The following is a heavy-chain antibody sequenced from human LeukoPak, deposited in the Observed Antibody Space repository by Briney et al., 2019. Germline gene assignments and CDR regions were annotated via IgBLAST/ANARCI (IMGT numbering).Heavy chain of an antibody. Sequence: SETLSLTCTVSGGSISSYYWSWIRQPPGKGLEWIGHIYHSGSTNYNPSLKSRVTISVDTSKNQFSLKLSSVTAADTAVYYCARGGGYASPIGYWGQGALVTVSS. CDR2: IYHSGST. CDR3: ARGGGYASPIGY. J-gene: IGHJ4*02. CDR1: GGSISSYY. V-gene: IGHV4-59*01. D-gene: IGHD5-12*01.